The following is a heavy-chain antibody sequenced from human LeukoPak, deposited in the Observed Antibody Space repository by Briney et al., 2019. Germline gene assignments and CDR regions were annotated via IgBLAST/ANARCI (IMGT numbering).Heavy chain of an antibody. CDR3: ARHGTNNYYDSSGYYSRYYYYGMDV. J-gene: IGHJ6*02. V-gene: IGHV4-59*08. Sequence: KTSGTLSLTCTVSGGSISSYYWSWIRQPPGKGLEWIGYIYYSGSTNYNPSLKSRVTISVDTSKNQFSLKLSSVTAADTAVYYCARHGTNNYYDSSGYYSRYYYYGMDVWGQGTTVTVSS. CDR1: GGSISSYY. CDR2: IYYSGST. D-gene: IGHD3-22*01.